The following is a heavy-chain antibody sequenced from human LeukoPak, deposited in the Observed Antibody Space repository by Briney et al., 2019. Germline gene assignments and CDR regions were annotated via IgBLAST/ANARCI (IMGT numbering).Heavy chain of an antibody. CDR2: ISYDGSNK. J-gene: IGHJ4*02. Sequence: GGSLRLSCAASGFTFSSYGMHWVRQAPGKGLEWVAVISYDGSNKYYADSVKGRFTISRDNSKNTLYLQMNSLRAEDTAVYYCARESSGWYGSDYWGQGTLVTVSS. CDR3: ARESSGWYGSDY. V-gene: IGHV3-30*03. CDR1: GFTFSSYG. D-gene: IGHD6-19*01.